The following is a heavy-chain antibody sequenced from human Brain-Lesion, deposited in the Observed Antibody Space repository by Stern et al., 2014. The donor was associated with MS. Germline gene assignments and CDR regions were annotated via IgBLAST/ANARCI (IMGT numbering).Heavy chain of an antibody. Sequence: VQLVESGPGLVKPSQTLSLTCTVSGGSISSGSDYWSWIRPPVGKGLEWIGRIYPSGSAFYTPSLKSRVTISTDTSMNQFSLELNSATAADTAIYYCASGYRIFDYWGQGILVTVSS. CDR1: GGSISSGSDY. J-gene: IGHJ4*02. CDR2: IYPSGSA. CDR3: ASGYRIFDY. D-gene: IGHD5-18*01. V-gene: IGHV4-61*02.